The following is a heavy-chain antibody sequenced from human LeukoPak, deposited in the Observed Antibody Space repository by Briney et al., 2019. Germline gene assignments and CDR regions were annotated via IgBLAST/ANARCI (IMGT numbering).Heavy chain of an antibody. J-gene: IGHJ6*02. Sequence: PSETLSLTCTVSGGSLSSYYWSWLRQPAGKGLEWIGRIYTSGSTNYNPSLKSRVTMSVDTSKNQFSLKLSSVTAADTAVYYCARDLGVTIFGLSNGMDVWGQGTTVTVSS. V-gene: IGHV4-4*07. CDR3: ARDLGVTIFGLSNGMDV. CDR1: GGSLSSYY. CDR2: IYTSGST. D-gene: IGHD3-3*01.